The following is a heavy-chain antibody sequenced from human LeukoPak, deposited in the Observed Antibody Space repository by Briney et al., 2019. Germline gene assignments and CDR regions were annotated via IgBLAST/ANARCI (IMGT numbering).Heavy chain of an antibody. CDR2: INPNSGGT. Sequence: ASVKASCKASGYTFTGYYMHWVRQAPGQGLEWMGWINPNSGGTNYAQKFQGRVTMTRDTSISTAYMELSGLRSDDTAVYYCARDGSWFGELLWMQQIDYWGQGTLVTVSS. D-gene: IGHD3-10*01. V-gene: IGHV1-2*02. CDR3: ARDGSWFGELLWMQQIDY. J-gene: IGHJ4*02. CDR1: GYTFTGYY.